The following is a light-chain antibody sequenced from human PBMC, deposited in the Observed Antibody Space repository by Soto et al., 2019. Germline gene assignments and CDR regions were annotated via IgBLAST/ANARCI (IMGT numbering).Light chain of an antibody. Sequence: QSVLTQPPSVSGAPGQGVTISCTGTASSIAARYDVHWYQQIPGMAPKLLISGNNNRPSGAPDRFSASKSGISAFLAITGLQAADEADYYCQSYDNSLNEWVFGGGTKLTVL. CDR1: ASSIAARYD. J-gene: IGLJ3*02. CDR2: GNN. V-gene: IGLV1-40*01. CDR3: QSYDNSLNEWV.